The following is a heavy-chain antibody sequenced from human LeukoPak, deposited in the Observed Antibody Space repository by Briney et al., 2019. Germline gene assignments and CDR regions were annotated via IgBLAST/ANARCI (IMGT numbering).Heavy chain of an antibody. D-gene: IGHD4-17*01. Sequence: SETLSLTCTVSGGSNSSYYWSWIRQPPGKGLEWIGYIYYSGSTNYNPSLKSRVTISVDTSKNQFSLKLSSVTAADTAVYYCARDHPHETTVTTPWFDPWGQGTLVTVSS. CDR2: IYYSGST. CDR1: GGSNSSYY. V-gene: IGHV4-59*01. CDR3: ARDHPHETTVTTPWFDP. J-gene: IGHJ5*02.